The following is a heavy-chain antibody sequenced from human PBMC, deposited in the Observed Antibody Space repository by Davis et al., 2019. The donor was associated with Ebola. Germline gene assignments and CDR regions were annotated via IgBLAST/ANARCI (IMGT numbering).Heavy chain of an antibody. CDR1: GFTFSSYW. CDR2: INSDGSSI. D-gene: IGHD4-23*01. J-gene: IGHJ4*02. Sequence: GESLKISCAASGFTFSSYWMHWVRQAPGKGLVWVSRINSDGSSISYADSVKGRFTISRDNAKNTLYLQMNSLRAEDTAVYYCAREGYGGKGEYWGQGTLVTVSS. V-gene: IGHV3-74*01. CDR3: AREGYGGKGEY.